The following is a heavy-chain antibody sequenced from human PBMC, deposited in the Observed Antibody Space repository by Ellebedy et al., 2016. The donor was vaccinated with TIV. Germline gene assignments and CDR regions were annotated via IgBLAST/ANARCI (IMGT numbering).Heavy chain of an antibody. Sequence: AASVKVSCKASGYSFSIFGFSWVRQAPGQGLEWMGWISIYNGNTKYSQKFQGRVNMTTDTSTTTVYMELRSLRSDDTAVYHCARDLRGSLKGGYWGQGTLVTVSS. CDR3: ARDLRGSLKGGY. J-gene: IGHJ4*02. CDR2: ISIYNGNT. CDR1: GYSFSIFG. D-gene: IGHD2-8*01. V-gene: IGHV1-18*04.